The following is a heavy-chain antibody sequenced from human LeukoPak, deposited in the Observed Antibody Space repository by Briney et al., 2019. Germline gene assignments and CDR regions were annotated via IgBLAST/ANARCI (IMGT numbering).Heavy chain of an antibody. CDR1: GFTFSSYG. Sequence: GGSLRLSCAASGFTFSSYGMHWVRQAPGKGLEWVSYISSSSSTIYYADSVKGRFTISRDNAKNSLYLQMNSLRAEDTAVYYCARGLPIPILHGVFDYWGQGTLVTVSS. V-gene: IGHV3-48*04. CDR2: ISSSSSTI. J-gene: IGHJ4*02. D-gene: IGHD2-21*02. CDR3: ARGLPIPILHGVFDY.